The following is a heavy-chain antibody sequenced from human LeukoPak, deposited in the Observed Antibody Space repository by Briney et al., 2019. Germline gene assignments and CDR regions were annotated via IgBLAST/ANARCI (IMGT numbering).Heavy chain of an antibody. D-gene: IGHD2-15*01. Sequence: SVKVSCKASGGTFSSYAISWVRQAPGQGLEWMGRIIPILGIANYAQKFQGRVTITADKSTSTAYMELSSLRSEDTAVYYCAREIDSGNYYYGMDVWGQGTTVVVSS. CDR3: AREIDSGNYYYGMDV. CDR1: GGTFSSYA. CDR2: IIPILGIA. V-gene: IGHV1-69*04. J-gene: IGHJ6*02.